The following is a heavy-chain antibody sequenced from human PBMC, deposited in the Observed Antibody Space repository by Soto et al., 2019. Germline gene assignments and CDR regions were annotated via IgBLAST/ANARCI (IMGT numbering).Heavy chain of an antibody. V-gene: IGHV3-23*01. CDR3: AKDVNYDVLAGYYYY. CDR2: IRGRGATR. CDR1: DFTLSSYG. D-gene: IGHD3-9*01. Sequence: EVQLLESGGGLVQPGGSLRLSCAASDFTLSSYGMTWVRQPPGKGLEWVSTIRGRGATRYYADSVKGRFTISRDDSKNTLYLQMNSLRVDDTAVYFCAKDVNYDVLAGYYYYWGQGTRVTVSS. J-gene: IGHJ4*02.